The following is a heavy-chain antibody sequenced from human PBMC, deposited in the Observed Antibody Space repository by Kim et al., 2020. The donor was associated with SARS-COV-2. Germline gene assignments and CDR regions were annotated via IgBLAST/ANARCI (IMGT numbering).Heavy chain of an antibody. Sequence: SQTLSLTCAVYGGSFSGYYWSWIRQPPGKGLEWIGEINHSGSTNYNPSLKSRVTISVDTSKNQFSLKLSSVTAADTAVYYCARWADGYNFSSEDYWGQGT. J-gene: IGHJ4*02. CDR2: INHSGST. CDR1: GGSFSGYY. CDR3: ARWADGYNFSSEDY. V-gene: IGHV4-34*01. D-gene: IGHD5-12*01.